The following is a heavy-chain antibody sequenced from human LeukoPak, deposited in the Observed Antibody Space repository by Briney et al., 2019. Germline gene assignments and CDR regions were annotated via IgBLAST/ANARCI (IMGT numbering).Heavy chain of an antibody. CDR1: GFTFSSYA. V-gene: IGHV3-23*01. Sequence: GGSLRLSCAGSGFTFSSYAMSWVRQAPGKGLEWVSAISGSGGDRYYADSVKGRFTISRDNSKNTVYLQMNSLRVDDTAVYYCAKVGRVTMVPGAFDIWGQGTVVTVSS. CDR3: AKVGRVTMVPGAFDI. CDR2: ISGSGGDR. D-gene: IGHD3-10*01. J-gene: IGHJ3*02.